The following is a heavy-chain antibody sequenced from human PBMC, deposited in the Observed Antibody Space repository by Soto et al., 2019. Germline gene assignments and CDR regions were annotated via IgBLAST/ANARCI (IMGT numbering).Heavy chain of an antibody. Sequence: QLQLQESGPGLVKPSETLSLTCTVSGGSISSSSYYWGWIRQPPGKGLEWIGSIYYSGSTYYNPSPTSPVXXXVXXSKNHLSLQLSSVTAADTAVYYCARHTPAISISDHGGQGTLVTVSS. J-gene: IGHJ4*02. V-gene: IGHV4-39*01. CDR1: GGSISSSSYY. CDR2: IYYSGST. D-gene: IGHD2-15*01. CDR3: ARHTPAISISDH.